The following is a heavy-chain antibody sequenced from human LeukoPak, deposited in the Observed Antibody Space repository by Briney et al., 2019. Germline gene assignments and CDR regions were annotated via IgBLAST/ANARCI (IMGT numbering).Heavy chain of an antibody. CDR3: ARARRDSGFYKVDY. V-gene: IGHV4-34*01. Sequence: SEALSLTCAVYGGSLSGSYWSWIRQPPGKGLEWIGEINHSGSANYNPSLKSRVTLSIDKSKNQFSLNLNSVTAADTAVYYCARARRDSGFYKVDYWGQGTLVTVSS. CDR1: GGSLSGSY. J-gene: IGHJ4*02. D-gene: IGHD3-3*01. CDR2: INHSGSA.